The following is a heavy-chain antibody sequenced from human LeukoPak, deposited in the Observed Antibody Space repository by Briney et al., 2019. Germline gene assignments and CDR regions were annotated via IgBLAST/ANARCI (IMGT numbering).Heavy chain of an antibody. CDR2: INHSGST. V-gene: IGHV4-34*01. CDR1: GGSFSGYY. Sequence: PSETLSLTCAVYGGSFSGYYRSWIRQPPGKGLEWIGEINHSGSTNYNPSLKSRVTISVDTSKNQLSLKLSSVTAADTAVYYCARDVTTPSPVDYWGQGTLVTVSS. D-gene: IGHD4-11*01. CDR3: ARDVTTPSPVDY. J-gene: IGHJ4*02.